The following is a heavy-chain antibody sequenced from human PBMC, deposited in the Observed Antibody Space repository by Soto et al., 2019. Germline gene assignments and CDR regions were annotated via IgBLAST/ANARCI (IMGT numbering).Heavy chain of an antibody. V-gene: IGHV1-8*01. CDR1: GYTFTSYD. CDR3: AISSGWSHDAFDI. Sequence: GASVKVSCKASGYTFTSYDINWVREATGQGLEWMGWMNPNSGNTGYAQKFQGRVTMTRSTSISTAYMELSSLRSEDTAVYYCAISSGWSHDAFDIWGQGTMVTVSS. CDR2: MNPNSGNT. D-gene: IGHD6-19*01. J-gene: IGHJ3*02.